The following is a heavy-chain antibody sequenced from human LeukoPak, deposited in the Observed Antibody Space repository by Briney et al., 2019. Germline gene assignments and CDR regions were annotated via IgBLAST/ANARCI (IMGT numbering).Heavy chain of an antibody. CDR1: GVSINSHY. CDR3: VRRDNTGWNYFDY. J-gene: IGHJ4*02. Sequence: SETLSLTCTVSGVSINSHYWSWIRQPPGKGLEWIGDIYYSGSTKYNGYLKSRVTISVDTAKNHLSLRLSSVLAADTAIYYCVRRDNTGWNYFDYWGQGILVTVSS. D-gene: IGHD6-19*01. V-gene: IGHV4-59*08. CDR2: IYYSGST.